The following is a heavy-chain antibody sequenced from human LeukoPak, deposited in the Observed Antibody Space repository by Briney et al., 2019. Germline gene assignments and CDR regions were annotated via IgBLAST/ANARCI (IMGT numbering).Heavy chain of an antibody. CDR1: GLTFSSYC. CDR2: IKQDGSEK. J-gene: IGHJ4*02. V-gene: IGHV3-7*01. D-gene: IGHD3-10*01. Sequence: GGSLRLSCAASGLTFSSYCMSWVRQAPGKGLEWVANIKQDGSEKYYVDSVKGRFTISRDNAKNSLYLQMNSLRAEDTAVYYCARVGTSLLLWFGELLSHFDYWGQGTLVTVSS. CDR3: ARVGTSLLLWFGELLSHFDY.